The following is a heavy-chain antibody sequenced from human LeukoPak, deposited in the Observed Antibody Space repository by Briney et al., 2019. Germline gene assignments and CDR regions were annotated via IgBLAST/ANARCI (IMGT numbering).Heavy chain of an antibody. J-gene: IGHJ5*02. Sequence: ASVKVSCKASGNTFTSHDVNWVRQATGQGLEWMGWMNPNSGNTGYAQKFQGRVTMTRNTSISTAYMELSSLRSEDTAVYYCARVVRRGYNWFDPWGQGTLVTVSS. CDR3: ARVVRRGYNWFDP. CDR1: GNTFTSHD. CDR2: MNPNSGNT. V-gene: IGHV1-8*01. D-gene: IGHD3-10*01.